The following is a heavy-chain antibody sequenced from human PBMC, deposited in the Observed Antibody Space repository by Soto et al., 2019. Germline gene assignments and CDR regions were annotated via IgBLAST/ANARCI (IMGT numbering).Heavy chain of an antibody. D-gene: IGHD5-18*01. CDR1: GGSISSSSYY. V-gene: IGHV4-39*01. CDR2: IYYSGST. Sequence: QLQLQESGPGLVKPSETLSLTCTVSGGSISSSSYYWGWIRQPPGKGLEWIGSIYYSGSTYYNPSLKSRVTISVDTSKNQFSLKLSSVTAADTAVYYCARPGKYSYGRRGGYYFDYWGQGTLVTVSS. CDR3: ARPGKYSYGRRGGYYFDY. J-gene: IGHJ4*02.